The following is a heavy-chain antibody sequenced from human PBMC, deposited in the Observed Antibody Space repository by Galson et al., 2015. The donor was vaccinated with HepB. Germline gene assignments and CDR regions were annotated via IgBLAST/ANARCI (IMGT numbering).Heavy chain of an antibody. CDR2: INPNTGGT. J-gene: IGHJ5*02. Sequence: SVKVSCKASGYTFTGYYMHWVRQAPGQGLEWMGRINPNTGGTNYAQKFQGRVTMTRDTSISTAYMELSRLRSDGTALYYCARVGVDCSSTSCYFWFDPWGQGTLVIVSS. CDR1: GYTFTGYY. CDR3: ARVGVDCSSTSCYFWFDP. D-gene: IGHD2-2*01. V-gene: IGHV1-2*06.